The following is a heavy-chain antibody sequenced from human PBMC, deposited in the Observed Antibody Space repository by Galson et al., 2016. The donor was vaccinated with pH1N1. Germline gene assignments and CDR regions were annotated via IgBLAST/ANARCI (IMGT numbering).Heavy chain of an antibody. Sequence: ETLSLTCSVSGDSLSTYHWNWIRQPPGKGLEWIGEIRYIEDGDRNPSLRSRVTFSIDTSKNQFSLKLYSVTAADTAVYYCARDRRHSYGKDFDPWGQGTLVIVSA. CDR3: ARDRRHSYGKDFDP. D-gene: IGHD3-16*01. J-gene: IGHJ5*02. CDR1: GDSLSTYH. CDR2: IRYIEDG. V-gene: IGHV4-59*01.